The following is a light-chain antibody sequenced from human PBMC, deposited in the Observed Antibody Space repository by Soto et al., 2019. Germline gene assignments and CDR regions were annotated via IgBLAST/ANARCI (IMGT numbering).Light chain of an antibody. J-gene: IGKJ2*03. Sequence: IQMTQSPSTLSASVGDRVSITCRASQTIFSWLAWYQQKPGKAPKLVIYTASSLDSGVPSRYSGSGSGTEFTLTISGLQPDDFATYYCQQYNSYPYSFGQGTKLEIK. V-gene: IGKV1-5*03. CDR3: QQYNSYPYS. CDR1: QTIFSW. CDR2: TAS.